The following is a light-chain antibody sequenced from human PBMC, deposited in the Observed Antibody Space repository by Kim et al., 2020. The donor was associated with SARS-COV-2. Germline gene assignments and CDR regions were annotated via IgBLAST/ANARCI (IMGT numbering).Light chain of an antibody. CDR3: QQYNSYPLT. CDR1: QNINNW. CDR2: RAS. Sequence: ESVGDRVIITCRASQNINNWLAWYQQKPGKAPKSLIYRASSLEYGVPSRFSGSGSGTEFTLTISSLQPDDFATYYCQQYNSYPLTFGGGTKVDIK. J-gene: IGKJ4*01. V-gene: IGKV1-5*03.